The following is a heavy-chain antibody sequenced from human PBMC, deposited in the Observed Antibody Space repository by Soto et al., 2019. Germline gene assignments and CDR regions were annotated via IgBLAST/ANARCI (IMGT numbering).Heavy chain of an antibody. J-gene: IGHJ4*02. CDR2: IYRTGST. CDR3: ASRDPGTSVDY. CDR1: GGSFTSNNW. Sequence: PSETLSLTCAVSGGSFTSNNWWTWVRQPPGQGLEWIGEIYRTGSTNYNPSLKSRVTISLDKSENQYSLKVTSLTAADTAVYYCASRDPGTSVDYWGQGTLVTVSS. D-gene: IGHD1-7*01. V-gene: IGHV4-4*02.